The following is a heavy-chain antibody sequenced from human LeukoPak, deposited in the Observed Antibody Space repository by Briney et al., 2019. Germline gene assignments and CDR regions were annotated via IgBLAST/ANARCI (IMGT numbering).Heavy chain of an antibody. CDR2: IYRGDST. CDR1: GFAVSSNY. J-gene: IGHJ4*02. Sequence: PGGSLRLSCAASGFAVSSNYMSWVRQAPGKGLEWVSLIYRGDSTYYADSVKGRFTISRDNSKNTLYLQMNSLRAEDTALYYCAKDREDYYDSSGGVDYWGQGTLVTVSS. D-gene: IGHD3-22*01. CDR3: AKDREDYYDSSGGVDY. V-gene: IGHV3-53*01.